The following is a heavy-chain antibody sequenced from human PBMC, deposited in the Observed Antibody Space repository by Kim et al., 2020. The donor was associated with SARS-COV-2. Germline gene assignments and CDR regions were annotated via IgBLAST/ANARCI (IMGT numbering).Heavy chain of an antibody. CDR3: ARQSAGLDY. V-gene: IGHV1-18*01. Sequence: GNTNYAQKLQGRVNMTTDTSTSTAYMELRSLRSDDTAVYYCARQSAGLDYWGQGTLVTVSS. J-gene: IGHJ4*02. D-gene: IGHD6-19*01. CDR2: GNT.